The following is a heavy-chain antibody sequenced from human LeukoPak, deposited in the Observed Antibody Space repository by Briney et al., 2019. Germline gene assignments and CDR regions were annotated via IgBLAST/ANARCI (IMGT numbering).Heavy chain of an antibody. CDR3: ARDLGYGGNSHFDY. J-gene: IGHJ4*02. V-gene: IGHV1-3*01. Sequence: ASVKVSCKASGYTFTSYAMHWVRQAPGQRLEWMGWINAGNGNTKYSQKFQGRVTITRDTSASTAYMELSSLRSEDTAVYYCARDLGYGGNSHFDYWGQGTLVTVSS. CDR1: GYTFTSYA. D-gene: IGHD4-23*01. CDR2: INAGNGNT.